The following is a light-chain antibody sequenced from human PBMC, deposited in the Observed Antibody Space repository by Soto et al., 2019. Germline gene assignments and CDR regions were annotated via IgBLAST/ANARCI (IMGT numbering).Light chain of an antibody. CDR2: GAS. J-gene: IGKJ1*01. Sequence: EVVLTQSPGTLSLSPGERATLSCRASQSVSRNYLAWYQKKPGQAPRLLIYGASTRATAIPDRFSGSGSGTDFTLPITRLEPEDFAVYYCQQYGGSVPWTFRQGTKVEI. CDR3: QQYGGSVPWT. CDR1: QSVSRNY. V-gene: IGKV3-20*01.